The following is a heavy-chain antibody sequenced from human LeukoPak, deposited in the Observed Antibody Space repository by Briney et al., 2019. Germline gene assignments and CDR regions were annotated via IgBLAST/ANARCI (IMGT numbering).Heavy chain of an antibody. CDR3: ARENGVRGTMVNY. CDR2: ISSSSSYI. CDR1: GFTFSSYS. D-gene: IGHD4/OR15-4a*01. J-gene: IGHJ4*02. Sequence: GGSLRLSCAASGFTFSSYSMSWVRQAPGKGLEWVSSISSSSSYIYYADSVKGRFTISRDNAKNSLYLQMNSLRAEDTAVYYCARENGVRGTMVNYRGQGTLVTVSS. V-gene: IGHV3-21*01.